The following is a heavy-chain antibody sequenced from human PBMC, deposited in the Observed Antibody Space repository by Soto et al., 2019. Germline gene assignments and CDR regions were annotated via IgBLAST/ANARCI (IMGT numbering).Heavy chain of an antibody. Sequence: PSLTCTVSGASMSSGGYYWGWIRQPPGKGLEWIGSIYYSGNTYYNPSLKSRATISVDTSENHFSLRLSSLTAADTAVYYCARVVVEYNWFDPWGQGTLVTVSS. CDR2: IYYSGNT. CDR1: GASMSSGGYY. J-gene: IGHJ5*02. D-gene: IGHD2-15*01. V-gene: IGHV4-39*02. CDR3: ARVVVEYNWFDP.